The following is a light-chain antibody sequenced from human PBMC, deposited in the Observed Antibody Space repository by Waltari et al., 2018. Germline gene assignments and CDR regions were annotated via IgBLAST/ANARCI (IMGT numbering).Light chain of an antibody. V-gene: IGKV1-39*01. J-gene: IGKJ2*01. CDR2: AAS. CDR1: QSIRSW. Sequence: DIQMTQSPSTLSASAGDRVTITCRASQSIRSWLAWYQQKPGKAPKFLIYAASSWQSGVPSRFSGSGSGTDFTLTISSLQPEDFATYYCQQSYSTPPYTFGQGTKLEIK. CDR3: QQSYSTPPYT.